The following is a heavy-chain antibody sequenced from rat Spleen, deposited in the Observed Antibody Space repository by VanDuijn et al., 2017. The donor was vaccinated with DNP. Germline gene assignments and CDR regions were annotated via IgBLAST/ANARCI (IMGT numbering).Heavy chain of an antibody. CDR2: MWYDGDT. V-gene: IGHV2-32*01. D-gene: IGHD1-3*01. CDR1: GFSLTSYH. Sequence: QVQLKESGPGLVQPSQTLSLTCTVSGFSLTSYHVHWVRQPSGKGLEWMGRMWYDGDTAYNSALKSRLSISRDTSKSQVFLKMNSLQTEDTAMYFCASLNYGSYGYWGQGVMVTVSS. CDR3: ASLNYGSYGY. J-gene: IGHJ2*01.